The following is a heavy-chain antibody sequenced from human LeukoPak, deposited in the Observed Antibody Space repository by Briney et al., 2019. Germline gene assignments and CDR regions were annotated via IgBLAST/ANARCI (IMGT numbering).Heavy chain of an antibody. CDR2: IKSKTDGGTT. D-gene: IGHD3-3*01. CDR1: GFTFSNAW. CDR3: TTDPLYDFWSGPRSAPFDY. J-gene: IGHJ4*02. V-gene: IGHV3-15*01. Sequence: GGSLRLSCAASGFTFSNAWMGWVRQAPGKGLEWVGRIKSKTDGGTTDYAAPVKGRFTISRDDSKNTLYLQMNSLKTEDTAVYYCTTDPLYDFWSGPRSAPFDYWGQGTLVTVSS.